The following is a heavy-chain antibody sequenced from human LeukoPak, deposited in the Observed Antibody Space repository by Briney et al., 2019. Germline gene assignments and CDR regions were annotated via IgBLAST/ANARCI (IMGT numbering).Heavy chain of an antibody. V-gene: IGHV1-46*01. J-gene: IGHJ4*02. D-gene: IGHD3-22*01. CDR3: ARYYDSTGSFDY. CDR2: INPSGDSA. Sequence: ASVKVSCKASGYSFTSHYMHWVRQAPGQGLEWMGIINPSGDSASYAQKFQGRVTMTRDTSTSTVYMELSSLRSEDTAVYYCARYYDSTGSFDYWGQGTLVTVSS. CDR1: GYSFTSHY.